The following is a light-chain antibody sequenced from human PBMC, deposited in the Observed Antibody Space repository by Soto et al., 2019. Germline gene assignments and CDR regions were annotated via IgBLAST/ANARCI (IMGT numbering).Light chain of an antibody. V-gene: IGLV2-14*01. Sequence: QSALTQPASVSGSPGQAITISCTGTSSDVGAYRHVSWHQQHPGKAPKLMIYDVSNRPSGVSNRFSGSKSGNTASLTISGLQAEDEADYYCSSYAGSSNVFGTGTKLTVL. CDR3: SSYAGSSNV. J-gene: IGLJ1*01. CDR2: DVS. CDR1: SSDVGAYRH.